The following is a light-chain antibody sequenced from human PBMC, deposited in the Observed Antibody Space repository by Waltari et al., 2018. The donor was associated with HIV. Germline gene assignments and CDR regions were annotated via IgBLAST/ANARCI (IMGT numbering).Light chain of an antibody. Sequence: EILMTQPPATLSVSPGERATLSCRASQSVSSNLVWYQQKPGQAPRLLIFGASTRATGIPARFSGSGSGTEFTLTISSLQSEDFAVYYCQEYDNWPPVTFGGGTKVEIK. CDR1: QSVSSN. CDR2: GAS. CDR3: QEYDNWPPVT. J-gene: IGKJ4*01. V-gene: IGKV3-15*01.